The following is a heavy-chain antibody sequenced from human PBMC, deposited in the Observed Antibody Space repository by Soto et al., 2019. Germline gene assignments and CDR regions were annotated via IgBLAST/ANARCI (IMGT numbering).Heavy chain of an antibody. CDR3: ARGRTRIVGPPGYAY. CDR2: INHSGST. D-gene: IGHD1-26*01. V-gene: IGHV4-34*01. J-gene: IGHJ4*02. Sequence: SLTLPLTCAVYGGSFSGYYWSWIRQPPGKGLEWIGEINHSGSTNYNPSLKSRVTISVDTSKNQFSLKLSSVTAADTAVYYCARGRTRIVGPPGYAYWGKGTLVTGSS. CDR1: GGSFSGYY.